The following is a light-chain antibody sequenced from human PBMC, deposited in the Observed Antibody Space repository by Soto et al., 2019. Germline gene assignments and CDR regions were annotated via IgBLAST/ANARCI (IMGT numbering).Light chain of an antibody. J-gene: IGKJ4*01. CDR2: AAS. Sequence: DIQMTQSPSSLSASVGDRVTITCRASQGISNNLDWYQQKPGKVPNLLIYAASTLHSGVPSRFSGSGSGTDFTLTISSLQPVDAATYYCQKYNIVPPGLTFGGGTKVELK. V-gene: IGKV1-27*01. CDR1: QGISNN. CDR3: QKYNIVPPGLT.